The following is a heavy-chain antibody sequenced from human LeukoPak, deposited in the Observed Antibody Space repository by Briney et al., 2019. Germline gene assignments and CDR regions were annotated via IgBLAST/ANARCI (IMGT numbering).Heavy chain of an antibody. Sequence: ASVKVSCKASGYTFTGYYMHWVRQAPGQGLEWMGWINPNSGGTNYAQKFQGRVTMTRDTSISTAYMELSRLGSDDTAVYYCARSGGMVRGVDYYYYMDVWGKGTTVTISS. CDR3: ARSGGMVRGVDYYYYMDV. D-gene: IGHD3-10*01. CDR2: INPNSGGT. J-gene: IGHJ6*03. V-gene: IGHV1-2*02. CDR1: GYTFTGYY.